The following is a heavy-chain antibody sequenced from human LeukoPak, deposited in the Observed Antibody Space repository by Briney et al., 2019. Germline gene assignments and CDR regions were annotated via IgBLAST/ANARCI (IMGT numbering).Heavy chain of an antibody. CDR1: GYTFTSYY. Sequence: ASVKVSCKASGYTFTSYYMHWVRQAPGQGLEWMGRINPNSGGTNYAQKFQGRVTMTRDTSISTAYMELSRLRSDDTAVYYCARVRSGYYLRFDYWGQGTLVTVSS. CDR2: INPNSGGT. V-gene: IGHV1-2*06. J-gene: IGHJ4*02. CDR3: ARVRSGYYLRFDY. D-gene: IGHD3-3*01.